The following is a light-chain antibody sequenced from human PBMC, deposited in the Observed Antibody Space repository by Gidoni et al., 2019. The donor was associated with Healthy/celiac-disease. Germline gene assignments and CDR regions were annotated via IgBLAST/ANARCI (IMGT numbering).Light chain of an antibody. J-gene: IGKJ5*01. Sequence: DIVLTQSPATLSLSPGERATLSYRASQSVSSYLAWYQQKPGQAPRLLIYDASNRATGLPARFSGSGSGTDFTLTISSLEPEDFAVYYCQQRSNWPPITFGQGTRLEIK. CDR2: DAS. CDR3: QQRSNWPPIT. CDR1: QSVSSY. V-gene: IGKV3-11*01.